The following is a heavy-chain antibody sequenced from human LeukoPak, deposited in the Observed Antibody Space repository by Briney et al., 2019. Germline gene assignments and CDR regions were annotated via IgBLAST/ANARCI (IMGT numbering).Heavy chain of an antibody. J-gene: IGHJ4*02. CDR3: ARDGDYGTGSYYRGCIDS. D-gene: IGHD3-10*01. V-gene: IGHV1-2*02. Sequence: ASVKVSCKTSGYSFTAFYIHWVRQAPGQGLEWMGWIHPRRGDTNYAQKFQGRVTMTRDTSISTAYLDLSSLRSDDTAVYYCARDGDYGTGSYYRGCIDSWCQGTPVTVSP. CDR1: GYSFTAFY. CDR2: IHPRRGDT.